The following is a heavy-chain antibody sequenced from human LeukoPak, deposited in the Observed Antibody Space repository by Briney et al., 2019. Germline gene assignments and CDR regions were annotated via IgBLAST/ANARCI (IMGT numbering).Heavy chain of an antibody. D-gene: IGHD6-19*01. CDR3: ARVEGYSSGWSFAPFDY. CDR2: IIPIFGTA. J-gene: IGHJ4*02. CDR1: GGTFSSYA. Sequence: VASVKVSCKASGGTFSSYAISWVRQASEQGLEWMGGIIPIFGTANYAQKFQGRVTITADESTSTAYMELSSLRSEDTAVYYCARVEGYSSGWSFAPFDYWGQGTLVTVSS. V-gene: IGHV1-69*13.